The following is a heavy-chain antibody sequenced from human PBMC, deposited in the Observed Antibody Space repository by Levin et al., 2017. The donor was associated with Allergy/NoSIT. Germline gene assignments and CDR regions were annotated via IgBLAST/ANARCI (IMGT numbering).Heavy chain of an antibody. V-gene: IGHV1-2*02. Sequence: ASVKVSCKASGYTFTGYYMHWVRQAPGQGLEWMGWINPNSGGTNYAQKFQGRVTMTRDTSISTAYMELSRLRSDDTAVYYCATYGGNLYYYYGMDVWGQGTTVTVSS. D-gene: IGHD4-23*01. CDR3: ATYGGNLYYYYGMDV. CDR1: GYTFTGYY. CDR2: INPNSGGT. J-gene: IGHJ6*02.